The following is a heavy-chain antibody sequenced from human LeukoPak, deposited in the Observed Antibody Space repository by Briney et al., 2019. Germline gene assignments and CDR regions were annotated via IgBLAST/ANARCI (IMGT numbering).Heavy chain of an antibody. V-gene: IGHV3-66*01. D-gene: IGHD6-6*01. CDR2: ISSGGST. CDR3: ARGWSSSSYFGY. CDR1: GITVSANY. Sequence: GGSLRLSCAASGITVSANYWNWVRQAPGKGLEWVSVISSGGSTSYADSVKGRFTISRDNSKNTLYLQMNSLRAEDTAVYYCARGWSSSSYFGYWGQETLVTVSS. J-gene: IGHJ4*02.